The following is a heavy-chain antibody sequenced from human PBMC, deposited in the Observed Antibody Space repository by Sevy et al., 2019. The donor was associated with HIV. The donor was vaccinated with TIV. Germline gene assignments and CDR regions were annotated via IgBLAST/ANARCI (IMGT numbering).Heavy chain of an antibody. CDR3: AHSSGLYGYYYGMDV. D-gene: IGHD4-17*01. CDR1: GVTFSSYG. J-gene: IGHJ6*02. CDR2: ISYEGSKK. V-gene: IGHV3-30*03. Sequence: GGSLRLSCAASGVTFSSYGIHWVRQAPGKGLEWVAVISYEGSKKNHAEYMKGRFTISRDNSKNTLYLEMSSLRPEDTAVYYCAHSSGLYGYYYGMDVWGQGTTVTVSS.